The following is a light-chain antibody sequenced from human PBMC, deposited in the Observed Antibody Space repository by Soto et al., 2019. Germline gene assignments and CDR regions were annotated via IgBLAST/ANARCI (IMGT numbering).Light chain of an antibody. CDR3: SAHAGLNNVL. Sequence: QSVLTQPPSASGSPGQSVTISCTGTSSDVGGYKYVSWYQQKSGKAPKLIIYEVNERPSGVPDRFSGSKSDNTASLTVSGLQAEDEADYYCSAHAGLNNVLFGGGIKVTVL. CDR2: EVN. CDR1: SSDVGGYKY. J-gene: IGLJ2*01. V-gene: IGLV2-8*01.